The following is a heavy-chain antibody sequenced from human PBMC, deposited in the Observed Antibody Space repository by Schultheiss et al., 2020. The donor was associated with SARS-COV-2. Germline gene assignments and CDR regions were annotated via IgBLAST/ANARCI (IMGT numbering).Heavy chain of an antibody. CDR2: IYYSGST. CDR1: GGSISSYY. J-gene: IGHJ6*02. D-gene: IGHD4-17*01. CDR3: ARGLPTTVTTHEADV. Sequence: SETLSLTCTVSGGSISSYYWSWIRQPPGKGLEWIGYIYYSGSTNYNPSLKSRVTISVDTSKNQFSLKLSSVTAADTAVYYCARGLPTTVTTHEADVWGQGTTVTVSS. V-gene: IGHV4-59*01.